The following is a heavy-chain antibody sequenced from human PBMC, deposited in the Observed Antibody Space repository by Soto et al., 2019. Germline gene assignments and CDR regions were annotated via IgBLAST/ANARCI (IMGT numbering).Heavy chain of an antibody. J-gene: IGHJ6*02. CDR3: ARRTMVRGVGFYGMDV. Sequence: GESLKISCKGSGYSFTSYWISWVRQMPGKGLEWMGRIDPSDSYTNYSPSFQGHVTISADKSISTAYLQWSSLKASDTAMYYCARRTMVRGVGFYGMDVWGQGTTVTVSS. CDR2: IDPSDSYT. V-gene: IGHV5-10-1*01. CDR1: GYSFTSYW. D-gene: IGHD3-10*01.